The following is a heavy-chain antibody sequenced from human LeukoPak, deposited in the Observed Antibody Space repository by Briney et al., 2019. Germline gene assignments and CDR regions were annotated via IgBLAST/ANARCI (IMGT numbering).Heavy chain of an antibody. D-gene: IGHD6-19*01. CDR2: INPSGGST. Sequence: ASVKVSCKASGYTFTSYYMHWVRQAPGPGLEWMGIINPSGGSTSYAQKFQGRVTMTRDTSTSTVYMELSSLRSEDTAVYYCLAVAGTSRRRATAGAFDIWGQGTMVTVSS. V-gene: IGHV1-46*01. CDR1: GYTFTSYY. J-gene: IGHJ3*02. CDR3: LAVAGTSRRRATAGAFDI.